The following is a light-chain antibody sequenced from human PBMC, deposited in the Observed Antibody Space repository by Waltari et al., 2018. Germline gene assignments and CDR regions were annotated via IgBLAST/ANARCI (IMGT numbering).Light chain of an antibody. J-gene: IGLJ3*02. Sequence: SALTHPRSVSGSPGQSVTTPCTGTTNDLGSYNYVSWYQQHPGKAPKLIILDVTKRPSGVPDRLSGSKSGNTASLTISGLRAEDEAEYYCCSYAGSYTWVFGGGTKLTVV. CDR2: DVT. CDR3: CSYAGSYTWV. CDR1: TNDLGSYNY. V-gene: IGLV2-11*01.